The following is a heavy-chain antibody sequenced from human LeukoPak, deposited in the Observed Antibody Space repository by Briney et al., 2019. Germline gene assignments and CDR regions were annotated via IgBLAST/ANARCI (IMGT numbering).Heavy chain of an antibody. CDR2: ISSSSSYI. CDR1: GFTFSSYS. D-gene: IGHD1-26*01. V-gene: IGHV3-21*01. CDR3: ARDSGSYRSGYFQH. J-gene: IGHJ1*01. Sequence: GGSLRLSCAASGFTFSSYSMNWVRQAPGKGLEWVSSISSSSSYIYYADSVRGRFTISRDNSKNTLYLQMNSLRAEDTAVYYCARDSGSYRSGYFQHWGQGTLVTVSS.